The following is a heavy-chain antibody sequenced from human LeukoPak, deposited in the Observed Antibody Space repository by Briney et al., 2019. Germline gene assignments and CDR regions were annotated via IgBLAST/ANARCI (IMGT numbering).Heavy chain of an antibody. V-gene: IGHV4-30-4*08. CDR1: GGSISSGDYY. D-gene: IGHD3-3*01. CDR2: IYYSGST. Sequence: PSETLSLTCTVSGGSISSGDYYWSWIRQPPGKGLEWIGYIYYSGSTYYNPSLKSRVTISVDTSKNRFSLKLSSVTAADTAVYYCARFGSDYDFWSGSPNNAFDIWGQGTMVTVSS. J-gene: IGHJ3*02. CDR3: ARFGSDYDFWSGSPNNAFDI.